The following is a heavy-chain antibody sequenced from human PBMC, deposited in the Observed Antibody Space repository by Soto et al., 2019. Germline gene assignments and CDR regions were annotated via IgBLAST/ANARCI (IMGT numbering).Heavy chain of an antibody. D-gene: IGHD3-10*01. CDR2: IYYSGST. V-gene: IGHV4-31*03. CDR1: GGSISSGGYY. CDR3: ACSMVRGVIDYFDY. J-gene: IGHJ4*02. Sequence: QVQLQESGPGLVKPSQTLSLTCTVSGGSISSGGYYWSWIRQHPGKGLEWIGYIYYSGSTYYNPSLKSRVTISVDTSKSQFSLKLSSVTAADTAVYYCACSMVRGVIDYFDYWGQGTLVTVSS.